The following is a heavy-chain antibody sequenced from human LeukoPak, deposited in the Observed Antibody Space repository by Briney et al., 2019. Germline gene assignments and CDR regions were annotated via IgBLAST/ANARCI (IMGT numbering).Heavy chain of an antibody. CDR2: IYPGDSDT. J-gene: IGHJ4*02. CDR1: GYSFTSYW. V-gene: IGHV5-51*01. D-gene: IGHD2-15*01. Sequence: GASLKISCKGSGYSFTSYWIGWVRQLPGKGLEWMGIIYPGDSDTRYSPSFQGQVTISADKSISTAYLQWSSLKASDTAMYYCARPQGYCSGGSCYFIFDYWGQGTLVTVSS. CDR3: ARPQGYCSGGSCYFIFDY.